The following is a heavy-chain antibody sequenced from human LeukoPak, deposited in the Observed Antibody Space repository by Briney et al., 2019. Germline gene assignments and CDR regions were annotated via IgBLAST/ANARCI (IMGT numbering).Heavy chain of an antibody. CDR2: ITGSSTYI. CDR1: GFTVSSNY. D-gene: IGHD3-16*02. V-gene: IGHV3-21*01. CDR3: ARGFADFVWGSYPSSY. Sequence: GGSLRLSCAASGFTVSSNYMNWVRQAPGKGLEWVSSITGSSTYIHYADSVKGRFTISRDNAKNSLYLQMNSLRAEDTAVYYCARGFADFVWGSYPSSYWGQGILVTVSS. J-gene: IGHJ4*02.